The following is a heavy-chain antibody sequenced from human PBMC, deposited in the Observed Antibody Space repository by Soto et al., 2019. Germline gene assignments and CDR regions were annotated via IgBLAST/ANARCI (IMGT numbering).Heavy chain of an antibody. CDR3: ARSGHNYWVMAV. CDR2: IYYTGDT. J-gene: IGHJ6*02. Sequence: QVQLQESGPGLVRPSQTLSLTCTVSGGSISDADYSWTWIRQSPRQGLEWIGYIYYTGDTYSKPSLKSRVIMSVDTSMNHFSLRLSSVTAADTAVYYCARSGHNYWVMAVWGQGTTVTVSS. D-gene: IGHD5-18*01. V-gene: IGHV4-30-4*01. CDR1: GGSISDADYS.